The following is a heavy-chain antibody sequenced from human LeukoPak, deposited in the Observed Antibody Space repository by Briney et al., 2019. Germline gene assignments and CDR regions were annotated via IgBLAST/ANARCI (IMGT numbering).Heavy chain of an antibody. CDR3: ARLSSSRALWKKNPTYYMDV. CDR1: GYTFTSYA. V-gene: IGHV7-4-1*02. Sequence: ASVKVSCKASGYTFTSYAMNWVRQAPGQGLEWMGWINTNTGNPTYAQGFTGRFVFSLDTSVSTAYLQISSLKAEDTAVYYCARLSSSRALWKKNPTYYMDVWGKGTTVTVSS. D-gene: IGHD3-3*01. CDR2: INTNTGNP. J-gene: IGHJ6*03.